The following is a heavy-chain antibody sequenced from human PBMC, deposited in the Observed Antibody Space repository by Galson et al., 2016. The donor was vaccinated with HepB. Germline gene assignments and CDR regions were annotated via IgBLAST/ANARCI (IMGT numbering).Heavy chain of an antibody. J-gene: IGHJ4*02. Sequence: SLRLSCAASGFIFSDFWMNWVRQAPGKGLEWVANIKPDGRETYYVDSVKGRFTISRDNAKSSLSLQMDSLRGDDTAVYYCARAQWHQARRAAYFDHWGQGIRVTVAS. V-gene: IGHV3-7*04. CDR3: ARAQWHQARRAAYFDH. D-gene: IGHD6-19*01. CDR2: IKPDGRET. CDR1: GFIFSDFW.